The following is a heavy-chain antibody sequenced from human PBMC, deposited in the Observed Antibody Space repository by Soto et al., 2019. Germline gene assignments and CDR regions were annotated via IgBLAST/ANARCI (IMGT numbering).Heavy chain of an antibody. J-gene: IGHJ4*02. CDR3: ARSIEADTMIDLAHHFDY. CDR1: GGSISSGDYY. D-gene: IGHD3-22*01. Sequence: SETLSLTCTVSGGSISSGDYYWSFVRQRPWTGLEWIGYIYDSLSTYYNPSLQSRVSISVDTSKNQFSLKVNSVTAADTAVYYCARSIEADTMIDLAHHFDYWGKATLLTASS. CDR2: IYDSLST. V-gene: IGHV4-30-4*01.